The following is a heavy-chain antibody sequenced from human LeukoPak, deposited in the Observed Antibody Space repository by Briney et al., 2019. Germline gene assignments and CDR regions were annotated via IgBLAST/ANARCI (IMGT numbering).Heavy chain of an antibody. CDR2: LAWEDDK. CDR1: GVSLSTSGVR. Sequence: SGPAQSTPTQPLTLTCTISGVSLSTSGVRVSRIRQPPVKALEWHATLAWEDDKYYTTSLNTRLTISSDTPNNQAVPPTNKNDPVDTATYYCARKANNYYESSGYYTTDYWGQGTPVTVSS. CDR3: ARKANNYYESSGYYTTDY. D-gene: IGHD3-22*01. J-gene: IGHJ4*02. V-gene: IGHV2-70*01.